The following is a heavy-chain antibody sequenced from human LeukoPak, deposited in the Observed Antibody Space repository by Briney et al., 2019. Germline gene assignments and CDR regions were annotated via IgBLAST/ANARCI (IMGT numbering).Heavy chain of an antibody. D-gene: IGHD3-22*01. Sequence: GGSQRLSCAASGFTFSSYAMSWVRQAPGKGLEWVSGISTNGGSTSYADSVKGRFTISRDNPRNTLYMQMNSLSAEGTAVYYCSVMHRYYDGSGYWVQWGQGTLVTVSS. CDR1: GFTFSSYA. CDR2: ISTNGGST. J-gene: IGHJ4*02. V-gene: IGHV3-23*01. CDR3: SVMHRYYDGSGYWVQ.